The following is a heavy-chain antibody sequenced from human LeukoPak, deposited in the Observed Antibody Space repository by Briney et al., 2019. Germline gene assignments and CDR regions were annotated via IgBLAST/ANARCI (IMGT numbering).Heavy chain of an antibody. D-gene: IGHD3-22*01. V-gene: IGHV4-59*01. CDR1: GGSISSYY. CDR3: ARSYYYDSSGYLRSSDAFDI. CDR2: IYYSGST. J-gene: IGHJ3*02. Sequence: PSETLSLTCTVSGGSISSYYWSWIRQPPGKGLEWIGYIYYSGSTNYNPSLKSRVTISVDTSENQFSLKLSSVTAADTAVYYCARSYYYDSSGYLRSSDAFDIWGQGTMVTVSS.